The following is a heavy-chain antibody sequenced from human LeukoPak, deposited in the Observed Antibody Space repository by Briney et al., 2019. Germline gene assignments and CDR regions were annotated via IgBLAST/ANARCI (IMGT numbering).Heavy chain of an antibody. CDR2: INHSGST. Sequence: PSETLSLTCAVYGGSFSGYYWSWIRQPPGKGLEWIGEINHSGSTNYNPSLKSRVTISVDTSKNQFSLKLSSVTAADTAVYYCARGGAAAGAFFNWFDPWGQGTLVTVSS. D-gene: IGHD6-13*01. V-gene: IGHV4-34*01. J-gene: IGHJ5*02. CDR3: ARGGAAAGAFFNWFDP. CDR1: GGSFSGYY.